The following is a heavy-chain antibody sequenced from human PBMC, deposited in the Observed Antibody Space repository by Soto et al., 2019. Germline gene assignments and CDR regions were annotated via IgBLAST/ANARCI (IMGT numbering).Heavy chain of an antibody. Sequence: QLQLQESGPGLVKPSETLSLTCTVSGGSISSSSYYWGWIRQPPGKGLEWIGSSYYSGSTYYNPSLKSRVTISVDTSKNQFSLKLSSVTAADTAVYYCAGPYCSGGSCYDSGVDYWGQGTLVTVSS. CDR3: AGPYCSGGSCYDSGVDY. V-gene: IGHV4-39*01. CDR2: SYYSGST. D-gene: IGHD2-15*01. CDR1: GGSISSSSYY. J-gene: IGHJ4*02.